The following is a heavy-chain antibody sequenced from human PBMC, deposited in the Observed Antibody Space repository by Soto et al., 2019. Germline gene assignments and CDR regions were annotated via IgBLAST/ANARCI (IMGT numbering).Heavy chain of an antibody. J-gene: IGHJ4*02. CDR3: ARDGGWDDSSGYMVRVGLDY. V-gene: IGHV4-61*01. CDR2: IYYSGST. D-gene: IGHD3-22*01. CDR1: GGSVSSGSYY. Sequence: SETLSLTCTVSGGSVSSGSYYWSWIRQPPGKGLEWIGYIYYSGSTNYNPSLKSRVTISVDTSKNQFSLKLSSVTAADTAVYYCARDGGWDDSSGYMVRVGLDYWGQGALVTVSS.